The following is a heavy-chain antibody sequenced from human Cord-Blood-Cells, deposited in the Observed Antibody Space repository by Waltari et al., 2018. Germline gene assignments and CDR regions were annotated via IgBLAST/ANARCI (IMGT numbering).Heavy chain of an antibody. V-gene: IGHV3-33*01. D-gene: IGHD6-6*01. CDR2: IWYDGSNK. Sequence: QVQLVESGGGVVQPGRALSLSCAASGVTFGSYGMHWVRQAPGKGLEWVAVIWYDGSNKYYADSVKGRFTISRDNSKNTLYLQMNSLRAEDTAVYYCARRGSSSYYFDYWGQGTLVTVSS. CDR1: GVTFGSYG. J-gene: IGHJ4*02. CDR3: ARRGSSSYYFDY.